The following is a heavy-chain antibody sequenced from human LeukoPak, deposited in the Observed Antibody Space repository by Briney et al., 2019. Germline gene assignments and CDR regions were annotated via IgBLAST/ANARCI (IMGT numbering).Heavy chain of an antibody. CDR3: AIMHGYYDGSGYWVQ. J-gene: IGHJ4*02. Sequence: GGSLRLSCAASGFTFSSYAMSLVRQAPGKGLEWVSFISPSADRTSNADSVEGRFTISRDNPRNTLYLQMNSLRDEDTAVYYCAIMHGYYDGSGYWVQWGQGTLVTVSS. CDR1: GFTFSSYA. D-gene: IGHD3-22*01. CDR2: ISPSADRT. V-gene: IGHV3-23*01.